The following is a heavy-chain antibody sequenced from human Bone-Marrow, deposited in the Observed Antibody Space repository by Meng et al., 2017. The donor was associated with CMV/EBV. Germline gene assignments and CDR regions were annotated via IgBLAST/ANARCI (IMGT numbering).Heavy chain of an antibody. V-gene: IGHV3-7*01. D-gene: IGHD3-3*01. CDR2: IKQDGSEK. CDR1: GFTFSSYW. Sequence: GESLKISCAASGFTFSSYWMSWVRQAPGKGLEWVANIKQDGSEKYYVDSVKGRFTISRDNAENSLYLQMNSLRAEDTAVYYCARHRTIFGVVINRRNQEQRRDWFDPWGQGTLVTVSS. J-gene: IGHJ5*02. CDR3: ARHRTIFGVVINRRNQEQRRDWFDP.